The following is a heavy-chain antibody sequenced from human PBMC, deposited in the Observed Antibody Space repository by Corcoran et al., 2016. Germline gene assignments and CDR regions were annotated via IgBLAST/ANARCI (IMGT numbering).Heavy chain of an antibody. CDR3: ARGGVGDGYNYYYYGMDV. D-gene: IGHD5-12*01. CDR1: GGTFSSYA. CDR2: IIPIFGTA. J-gene: IGHJ6*02. Sequence: QVQLVQSGAEVKKPGSSVKVSCKASGGTFSSYAISWVRQAPGQGLEWMGGIIPIFGTANYAQKFQGRVTITADESTSTAYMELSSLRSEETAVYYCARGGVGDGYNYYYYGMDVWGQGTTVTVSS. V-gene: IGHV1-69*01.